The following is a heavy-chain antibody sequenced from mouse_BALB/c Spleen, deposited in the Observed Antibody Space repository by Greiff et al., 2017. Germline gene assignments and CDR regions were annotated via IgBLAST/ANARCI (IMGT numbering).Heavy chain of an antibody. J-gene: IGHJ2*01. CDR1: GFNIKDYY. V-gene: IGHV14-4*02. CDR3: NKCGFTVVAGEYYLDY. D-gene: IGHD1-1*01. Sequence: EVQLQQSGAELVRSGASVKLSCTASGFNIKDYYMHWVKQRPEQGLEWIGWIDPDNGDTEYAPKFQGKATMTADTSSNTAYLQLSSLTSEDTAVYYCNKCGFTVVAGEYYLDYWGQGTTLTVSS. CDR2: IDPDNGDT.